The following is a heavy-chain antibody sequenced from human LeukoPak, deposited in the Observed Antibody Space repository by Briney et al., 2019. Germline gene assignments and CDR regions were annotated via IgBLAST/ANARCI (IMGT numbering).Heavy chain of an antibody. CDR3: AKRGLEVDFDY. J-gene: IGHJ4*02. V-gene: IGHV1-18*01. CDR1: GYAFTSYG. D-gene: IGHD1-1*01. Sequence: GASVKVSCKASGYAFTSYGISWVRQAPGQGLGWMGWISAYNGNTNYAQKLQGRVTMTRDTSTSTAYMELRSLRSDDTAVYYCAKRGLEVDFDYWGQGTLVTVSS. CDR2: ISAYNGNT.